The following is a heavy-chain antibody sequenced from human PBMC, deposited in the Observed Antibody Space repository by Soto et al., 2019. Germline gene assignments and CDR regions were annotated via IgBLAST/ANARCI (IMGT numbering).Heavy chain of an antibody. CDR2: INPSDDST. Sequence: QVQLVQSGAEVKKPGASVNVSCKASGYTFTTYYYMHWVRQAPGQGLEWMGIINPSDDSTSYALKFQGRLTMTRDTSTSTVYMELSSLRSEDTAVYYCAHSLCGGDCYSNWFDPWGQGTRVTVSS. V-gene: IGHV1-46*03. CDR3: AHSLCGGDCYSNWFDP. D-gene: IGHD2-21*01. J-gene: IGHJ5*02. CDR1: GYTFTTYYY.